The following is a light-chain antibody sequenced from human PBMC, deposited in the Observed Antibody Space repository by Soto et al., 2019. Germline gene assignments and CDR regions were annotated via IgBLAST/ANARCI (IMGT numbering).Light chain of an antibody. Sequence: DIQMTQSPSTLSASIGDRVTITCRASQSVRTWLAWFQQKPGEATKGLIYNLSYLESWVPPRFSGSGSETEFTLAINGLQPDDFATYYCLKYNTYPWTFGQGTKVEIK. V-gene: IGKV1-5*03. CDR3: LKYNTYPWT. CDR1: QSVRTW. J-gene: IGKJ1*01. CDR2: NLS.